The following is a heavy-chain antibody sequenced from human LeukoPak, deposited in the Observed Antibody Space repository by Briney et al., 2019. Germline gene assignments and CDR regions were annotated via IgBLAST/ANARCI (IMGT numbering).Heavy chain of an antibody. D-gene: IGHD3-10*01. CDR2: IYYSGST. CDR1: GGSISSSSYY. J-gene: IGHJ4*02. CDR3: ARSHGGFDY. V-gene: IGHV4-39*01. Sequence: PSETLSLTCTVSGGSISSSSYYWGWIRQPPGKGLEWIGSIYYSGSTYYNPSLKSRVTISVDTSKNQFSLKLSSVTAADTAVYYCARSHGGFDYWGQGTLVTVSS.